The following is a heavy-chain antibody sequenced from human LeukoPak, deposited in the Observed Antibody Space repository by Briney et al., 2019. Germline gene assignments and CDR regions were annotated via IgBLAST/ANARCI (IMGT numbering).Heavy chain of an antibody. Sequence: GGSLRLSCAASGFIFSTYAMHWVRQAPGKGLEWVALILYDGNNEYYADSVKGHFTISRDNSENTLYLQMNSLRAEDTAVYYCARAGGSYSFDYWGQGTLVTASS. CDR1: GFIFSTYA. V-gene: IGHV3-30*04. J-gene: IGHJ4*02. CDR3: ARAGGSYSFDY. D-gene: IGHD3-22*01. CDR2: ILYDGNNE.